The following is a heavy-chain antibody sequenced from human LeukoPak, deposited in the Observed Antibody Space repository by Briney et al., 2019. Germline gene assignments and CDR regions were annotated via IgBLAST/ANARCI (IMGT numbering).Heavy chain of an antibody. CDR1: RFTVSSIY. Sequence: PGGSLTLSCSVSRFTVSSIYMGRVPQAPGQGLVWGSRNNSDGSSTIYTATAKGRSTISRDNAKNTLSLQVNSLRAEDTALYYSTSGYVDYDDWGQGALVTASS. CDR2: NNSDGSST. J-gene: IGHJ4*02. V-gene: IGHV3-74*01. D-gene: IGHD4-17*01. CDR3: TSGYVDYDD.